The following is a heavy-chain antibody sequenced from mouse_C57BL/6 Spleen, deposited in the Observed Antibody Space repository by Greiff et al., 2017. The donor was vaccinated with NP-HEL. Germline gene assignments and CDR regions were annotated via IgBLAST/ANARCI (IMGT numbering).Heavy chain of an antibody. CDR1: GYTFTSYW. Sequence: QVQLQQPGAELVKPGASVKMSCKASGYTFTSYWINWVKQRPGQGLEWIGDIYPGSGSTNYNEKFKSKATLTVDTSSSTAYMQLSSLTSLDSAVYYCARDSSGNFAYWGPGTLVTVSA. D-gene: IGHD3-2*02. J-gene: IGHJ3*01. CDR3: ARDSSGNFAY. V-gene: IGHV1-55*01. CDR2: IYPGSGST.